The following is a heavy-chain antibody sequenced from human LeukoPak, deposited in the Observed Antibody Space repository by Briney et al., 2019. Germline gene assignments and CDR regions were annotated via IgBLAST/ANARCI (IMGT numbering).Heavy chain of an antibody. V-gene: IGHV4-31*03. CDR3: ARARDYYDSSGRRDAFDI. J-gene: IGHJ3*02. CDR1: GGSISSGAYY. D-gene: IGHD3-22*01. CDR2: IYHSGST. Sequence: PSQTLSLTCTVSGGSISSGAYYWSWIRQHPGKGLEWIGYIYHSGSTYYNPPLKSRLTISVEMSKNQLSLKLSSVTAADMAVYYCARARDYYDSSGRRDAFDIWGQGTMVTVSS.